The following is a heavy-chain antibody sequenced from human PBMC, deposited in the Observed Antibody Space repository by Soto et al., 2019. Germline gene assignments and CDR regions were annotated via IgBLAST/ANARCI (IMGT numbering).Heavy chain of an antibody. CDR1: GFTFSSYA. D-gene: IGHD6-13*01. CDR2: ISSNGGST. CDR3: VKDPAIAAAGYYYYYGMDV. Sequence: GGSLRLSCSASGFTFSSYAMHWVRQAPGKGLEYVSAISSNGGSTYYADSVKGRFTISRDNSKNTLYLQMSSLRAEDTAVYYCVKDPAIAAAGYYYYYGMDVWGQGTTVTVSS. J-gene: IGHJ6*02. V-gene: IGHV3-64D*08.